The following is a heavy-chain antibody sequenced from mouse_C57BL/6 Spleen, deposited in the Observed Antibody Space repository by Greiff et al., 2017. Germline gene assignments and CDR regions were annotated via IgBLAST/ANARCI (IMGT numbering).Heavy chain of an antibody. J-gene: IGHJ2*01. V-gene: IGHV1-4*01. CDR3: ARGDYDGYYFDY. CDR2: INPSSGYT. CDR1: GYTFTSYT. Sequence: VQLKESGAELARPGASVKMSCKASGYTFTSYTMHWVKQRPGQGLEWIGYINPSSGYTKYNQKFKDKATLTADKSSSTAYMQLSSLTSEDSAVYYCARGDYDGYYFDYWGQGTTLTVSS. D-gene: IGHD2-4*01.